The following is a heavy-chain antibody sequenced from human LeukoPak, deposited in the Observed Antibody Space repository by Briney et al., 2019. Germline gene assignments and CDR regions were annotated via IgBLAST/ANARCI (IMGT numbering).Heavy chain of an antibody. Sequence: ASETLSLTCTVSGGSISSYYWSWIRQPPGKGLEWLGYIYYSGSINYNPSLKSRVSISLDTSKNQFCLKLSSVTAADTAVYYCARVKVFRSGYLDYWGQGTLVTVS. CDR1: GGSISSYY. D-gene: IGHD3-3*01. J-gene: IGHJ4*02. V-gene: IGHV4-59*01. CDR3: ARVKVFRSGYLDY. CDR2: IYYSGSI.